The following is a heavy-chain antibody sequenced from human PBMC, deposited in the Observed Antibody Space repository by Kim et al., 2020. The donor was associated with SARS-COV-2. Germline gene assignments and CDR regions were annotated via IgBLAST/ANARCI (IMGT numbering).Heavy chain of an antibody. J-gene: IGHJ6*02. D-gene: IGHD4-17*01. CDR3: ARCEGATVTGYYYYGMDV. Sequence: GGSLRLSCAASGFTFSSYGMHWVRQAPGKGLEWVAVIWYDGSNKYYADSVKGRFTISRDNSKNTLYLQMNSLRAEDTAVYYCARCEGATVTGYYYYGMDVWGQGTTVTVSS. V-gene: IGHV3-33*01. CDR1: GFTFSSYG. CDR2: IWYDGSNK.